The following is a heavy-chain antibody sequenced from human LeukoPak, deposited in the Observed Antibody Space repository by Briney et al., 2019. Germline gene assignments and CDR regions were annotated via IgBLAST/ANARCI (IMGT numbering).Heavy chain of an antibody. V-gene: IGHV3-21*01. D-gene: IGHD3-16*01. CDR3: VRDTFSPDAFDI. CDR2: ISTSSSYI. Sequence: PGGSLRLSCAASGFTFSSYSMNWVRQAPGKGLEWVSSISTSSSYIYSADSVKGRSTISRDNAKNSLYLQMNSLRAEDTAVYYCVRDTFSPDAFDIWGQGTMVTVSS. CDR1: GFTFSSYS. J-gene: IGHJ3*02.